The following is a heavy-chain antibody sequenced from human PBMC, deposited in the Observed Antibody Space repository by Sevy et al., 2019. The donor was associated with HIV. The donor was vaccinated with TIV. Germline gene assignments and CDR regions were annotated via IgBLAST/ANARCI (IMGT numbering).Heavy chain of an antibody. CDR2: IRNRPNRYTT. D-gene: IGHD2-21*01. CDR1: GFAFSDHY. V-gene: IGHV3-72*01. J-gene: IGHJ6*03. Sequence: GGSLRLSCAASGFAFSDHYVDWVRQAPGKGLEWVGRIRNRPNRYTTEYAASVEGRFTISRDDSRHSLYLRMNSLKTEDSAVYYCVRGPNCGVGGCQQISPYCLDVWGKGATVTVSS. CDR3: VRGPNCGVGGCQQISPYCLDV.